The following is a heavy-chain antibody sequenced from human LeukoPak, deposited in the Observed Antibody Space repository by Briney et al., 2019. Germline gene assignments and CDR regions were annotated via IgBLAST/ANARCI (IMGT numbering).Heavy chain of an antibody. Sequence: GGSLRLSCAASGFTFSSYGMHWVRQAPGKGLEWVAVISYDGSNKYYADSVRGRFTISRDNSKNTLHLQMNSLRIDDTAMYYCARDLGYSSGHGIDHWGQGTLVTVSS. CDR2: ISYDGSNK. V-gene: IGHV3-30*03. D-gene: IGHD5-18*01. CDR3: ARDLGYSSGHGIDH. CDR1: GFTFSSYG. J-gene: IGHJ4*02.